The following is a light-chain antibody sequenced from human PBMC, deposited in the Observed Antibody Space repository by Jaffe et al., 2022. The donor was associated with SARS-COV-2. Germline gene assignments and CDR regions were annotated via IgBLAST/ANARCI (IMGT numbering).Light chain of an antibody. CDR2: QDS. CDR3: QAPGV. CDR1: KLGDKY. V-gene: IGLV3-1*01. Sequence: SYELTQPPSVSVSPGQTASITCSGDKLGDKYACWYQQKPGQSPVLVIYQDSKRPSGIPERFSGSNSGNTATLTISGTQAMDEADYYCQAPGVFGTGTKVTVL. J-gene: IGLJ1*01.